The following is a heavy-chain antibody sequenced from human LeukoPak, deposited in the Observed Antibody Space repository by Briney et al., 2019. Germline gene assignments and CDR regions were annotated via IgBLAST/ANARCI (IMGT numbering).Heavy chain of an antibody. V-gene: IGHV3-23*01. D-gene: IGHD4-17*01. CDR2: ISSTGGNT. CDR3: ARRGESTNYGDYRFDS. Sequence: GGSLRLSCAASGFTFSSYAMSWVRQAPGKGLEWVSAISSTGGNTYHADSVKGRFTISRDNSKHTLYLQMNSLRVEDTAVYYCARRGESTNYGDYRFDSWGQGTLVIVSS. J-gene: IGHJ4*02. CDR1: GFTFSSYA.